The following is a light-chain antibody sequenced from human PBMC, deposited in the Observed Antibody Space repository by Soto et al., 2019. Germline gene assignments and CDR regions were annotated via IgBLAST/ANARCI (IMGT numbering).Light chain of an antibody. Sequence: EIVLTQSPGTLSLSPGERATLSCRASQSVSSSYLAWYQQKPGQGPRLLIYGASSRATGIPDRFSGSGSGTDFTLTISRLEPEDFAVYYCQQYAVLPGTFGQGTKVEIK. CDR3: QQYAVLPGT. CDR2: GAS. CDR1: QSVSSSY. V-gene: IGKV3-20*01. J-gene: IGKJ1*01.